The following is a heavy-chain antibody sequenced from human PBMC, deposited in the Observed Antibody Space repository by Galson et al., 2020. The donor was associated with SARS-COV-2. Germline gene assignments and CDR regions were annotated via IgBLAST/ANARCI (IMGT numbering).Heavy chain of an antibody. CDR2: IYFRGST. D-gene: IGHD4-17*01. V-gene: IGHV4-39*01. CDR1: GGSIRSSSYY. J-gene: IGHJ6*02. Sequence: ASETLSLTCTVSGGSIRSSSYYWGGIRQPPGKGREWIGRIYFRGSTHYNPSLKSRVTISVDTSKNQFSLKLSSVTAADSAVYYCAGRRLYYGDYLGDYYYYGMDVWGQGTTVAVSS. CDR3: AGRRLYYGDYLGDYYYYGMDV.